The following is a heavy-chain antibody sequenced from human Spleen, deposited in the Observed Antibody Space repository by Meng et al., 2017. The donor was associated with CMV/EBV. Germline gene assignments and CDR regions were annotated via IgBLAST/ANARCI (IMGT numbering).Heavy chain of an antibody. CDR2: ISSSGGST. CDR3: VRDRRDGYNYYFDF. J-gene: IGHJ4*02. Sequence: LSLTCAASGFTFSSYAMSWVRQAPGKGLEWVSAISSSGGSTYYADSVKGRFTISRDNAKNSLYLQINTLRAEDTAVYYCVRDRRDGYNYYFDFWGQGTLVTVSS. V-gene: IGHV3-23*01. D-gene: IGHD5-24*01. CDR1: GFTFSSYA.